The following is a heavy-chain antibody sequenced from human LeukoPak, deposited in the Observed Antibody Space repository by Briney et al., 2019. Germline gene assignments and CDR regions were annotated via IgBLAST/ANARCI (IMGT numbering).Heavy chain of an antibody. D-gene: IGHD2-2*01. V-gene: IGHV1-69*13. CDR1: GGTFSSYA. J-gene: IGHJ5*02. CDR3: ARGPAAINGDWFDP. Sequence: SVKVSCKASGGTFSSYAISWVRQAPGQGLEWMGGIIPILGTANYAQKFQGRVTITADESTSTAYMELSSLRSEDTAVYYCARGPAAINGDWFDPWGQGTLVTVSS. CDR2: IIPILGTA.